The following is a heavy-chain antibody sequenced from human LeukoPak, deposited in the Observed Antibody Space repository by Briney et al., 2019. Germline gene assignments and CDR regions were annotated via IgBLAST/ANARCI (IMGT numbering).Heavy chain of an antibody. CDR3: ARDVGYYDYVWGSYLDY. V-gene: IGHV3-23*01. J-gene: IGHJ4*02. CDR1: GFTFSSYA. D-gene: IGHD3-16*02. Sequence: GGSLRLSCAASGFTFSSYAMSWVRQAPGKGLEWVSAISGSGGSTYYADSVKGRFTISRDNSKNTLYLQMNSLRAEDTAVYYCARDVGYYDYVWGSYLDYWGQGTLVTVSS. CDR2: ISGSGGST.